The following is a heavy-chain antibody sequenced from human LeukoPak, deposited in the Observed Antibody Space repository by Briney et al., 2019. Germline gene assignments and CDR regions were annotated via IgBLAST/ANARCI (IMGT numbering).Heavy chain of an antibody. J-gene: IGHJ4*02. CDR2: ISSNGGST. CDR1: GFTFSSYA. V-gene: IGHV3-64D*09. D-gene: IGHD3-22*01. CDR3: VKGGKGISDSSGSYLFDY. Sequence: GGSLRLSCSASGFTFSSYAMHWVRQAPGKGLEYVSAISSNGGSTYYADSVKGRFTISRDNSKNTLYLQMSSLRAEDTAVYYCVKGGKGISDSSGSYLFDYWGQGTLVNVSA.